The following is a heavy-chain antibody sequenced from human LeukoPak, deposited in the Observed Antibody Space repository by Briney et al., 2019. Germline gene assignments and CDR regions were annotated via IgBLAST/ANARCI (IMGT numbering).Heavy chain of an antibody. V-gene: IGHV1-69*13. CDR3: ARPRGPSVGVIPYYYYYMDV. D-gene: IGHD3-16*01. J-gene: IGHJ6*03. CDR1: GGTFSSYA. CDR2: IIPIFGTA. Sequence: ASVKVSCXASGGTFSSYAISWVRQAPGQGLEWMGGIIPIFGTANYAQKFQGRVTITADESTSTAYMELSSLRSEDTAVYYCARPRGPSVGVIPYYYYYMDVWGKGTTVTVSS.